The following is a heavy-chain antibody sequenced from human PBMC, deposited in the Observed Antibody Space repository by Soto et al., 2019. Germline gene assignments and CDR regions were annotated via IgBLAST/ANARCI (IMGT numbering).Heavy chain of an antibody. J-gene: IGHJ6*02. CDR1: GGSVSSGSYY. CDR3: ARGGAAAGTDYYYYGMDV. CDR2: IYYSGST. Sequence: QVQLQESGPGLVKPSETLSLTCTVSGGSVSSGSYYWSWIRQPPGKGLEWIGYIYYSGSTNYNPSLKSRVTISVDTSKNQFSLKLSSVTAADTAVYYCARGGAAAGTDYYYYGMDVWGQGTTVTVSS. D-gene: IGHD6-13*01. V-gene: IGHV4-61*01.